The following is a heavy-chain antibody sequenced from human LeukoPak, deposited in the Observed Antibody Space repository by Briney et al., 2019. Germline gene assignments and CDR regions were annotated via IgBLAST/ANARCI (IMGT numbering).Heavy chain of an antibody. Sequence: PSETLSLTCTVSGGSISSGGYYWSWIRQPPGKGLEWIGYIYHSGSTYYNPSLKSRVTISVDRSKNQFSLKLSSVTAADTAVYYCARVANWNYFDYWGQGTLVTVSS. CDR2: IYHSGST. CDR1: GGSISSGGYY. D-gene: IGHD1-1*01. V-gene: IGHV4-30-2*01. J-gene: IGHJ4*02. CDR3: ARVANWNYFDY.